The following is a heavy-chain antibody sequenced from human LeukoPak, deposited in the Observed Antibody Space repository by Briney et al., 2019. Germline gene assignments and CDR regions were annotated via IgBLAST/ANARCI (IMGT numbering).Heavy chain of an antibody. CDR1: GFTFSSYS. J-gene: IGHJ5*02. CDR3: ARDGWFGDYNWFDP. Sequence: GESLRLSCAASGFTFSSYSMNWVRQAPGKGLEWVSYISSASNTIYYADSVKGRFTISKDNAKNSLYLQMNSLRAEDTAMYYCARDGWFGDYNWFDPWGQGTLVTVSS. CDR2: ISSASNTI. D-gene: IGHD3-10*01. V-gene: IGHV3-48*01.